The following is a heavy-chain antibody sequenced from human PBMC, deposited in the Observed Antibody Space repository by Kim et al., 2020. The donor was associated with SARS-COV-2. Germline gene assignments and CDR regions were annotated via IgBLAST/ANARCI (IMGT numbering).Heavy chain of an antibody. CDR3: AIDRGYDRRFDY. D-gene: IGHD5-12*01. Sequence: KYSQKFQGRVTITRDTSASTAYMELSSLRSEDTAVYYCAIDRGYDRRFDYWGQGTLVTVSS. V-gene: IGHV1-3*01. J-gene: IGHJ4*02.